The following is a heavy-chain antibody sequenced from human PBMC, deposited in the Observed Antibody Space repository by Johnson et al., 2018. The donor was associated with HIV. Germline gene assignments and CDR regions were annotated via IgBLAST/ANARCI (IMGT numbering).Heavy chain of an antibody. D-gene: IGHD2-2*03. CDR3: ARATGSWMDAFDI. CDR1: GFTFDDYA. CDR2: ISYDGSNK. Sequence: QVQLVESGGGLVQPGRSLRLSCAASGFTFDDYAMHWVRQAPGKGLEWVAVISYDGSNKYYADSVKGRFTISRDNSKNTLYLQMNSLRAEDTAVYYCARATGSWMDAFDIWGQGTMVTVSS. J-gene: IGHJ3*02. V-gene: IGHV3-30*04.